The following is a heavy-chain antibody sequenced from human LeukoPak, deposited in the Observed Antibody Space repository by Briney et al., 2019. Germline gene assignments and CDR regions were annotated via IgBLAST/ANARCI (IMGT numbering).Heavy chain of an antibody. D-gene: IGHD6-6*01. CDR2: INPTGGST. CDR1: GYTFPSYF. Sequence: ASVKVSCKASGYTFPSYFMHWVRQAPGQGLEWMGIINPTGGSTTYAQKFQGRVTMTRDTSTSTVYMELSSLRSDDTAVYYCARTAARRFDYWGHGTLVTVSS. J-gene: IGHJ4*01. V-gene: IGHV1-46*01. CDR3: ARTAARRFDY.